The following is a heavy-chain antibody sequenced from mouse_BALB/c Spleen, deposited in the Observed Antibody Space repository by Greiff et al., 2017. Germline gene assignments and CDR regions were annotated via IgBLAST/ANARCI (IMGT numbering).Heavy chain of an antibody. CDR3: ARSPMVTTGYYFDY. CDR1: GYSFTGYN. V-gene: IGHV1S135*01. D-gene: IGHD2-2*01. Sequence: LVESGPELEKPGASVKLSCKASGYSFTGYNMNWVKQSNGKSLEWIGNIDPYYGGTSYNQKFKGKATLTVDKSSSTAYMQLRSLTSEDSAVYCSARSPMVTTGYYFDYWGQGTTLTVSS. CDR2: IDPYYGGT. J-gene: IGHJ2*01.